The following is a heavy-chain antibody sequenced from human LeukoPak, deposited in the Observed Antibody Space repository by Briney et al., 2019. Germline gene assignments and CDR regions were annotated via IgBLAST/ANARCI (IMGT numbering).Heavy chain of an antibody. CDR2: INPNIGGT. J-gene: IGHJ6*02. CDR3: ATKPPGYSSGWYVRYGMDV. V-gene: IGHV1-2*02. CDR1: GYTFTAYY. D-gene: IGHD6-19*01. Sequence: ASVKVSCKTSGYTFTAYYMHWVRQAPGQGPEWMGWINPNIGGTKYAQKFQGRVTMTRDTSISTAYMELSRLRSDDTAVYYCATKPPGYSSGWYVRYGMDVWGQGTTVTVSS.